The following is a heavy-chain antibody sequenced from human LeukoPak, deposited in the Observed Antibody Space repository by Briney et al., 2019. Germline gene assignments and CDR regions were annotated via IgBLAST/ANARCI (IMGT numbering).Heavy chain of an antibody. CDR1: GFAFNVFG. Sequence: GGSLRLSCEGSGFAFNVFGMHWIRQAPGKGLEWVAFIKADGVFTNYAEAVKGRFTISRDNSDNTVFLQMESVRPDDTAVYYCARKLMSSRRFEYWGQGTLVTVSP. D-gene: IGHD2-8*01. CDR2: IKADGVFT. J-gene: IGHJ4*02. V-gene: IGHV3-30*02. CDR3: ARKLMSSRRFEY.